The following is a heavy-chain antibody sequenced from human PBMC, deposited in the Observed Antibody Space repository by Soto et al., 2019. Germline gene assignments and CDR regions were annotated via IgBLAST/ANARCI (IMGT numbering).Heavy chain of an antibody. J-gene: IGHJ4*02. CDR1: GGSISSSSYY. Sequence: TLSLTCTVSGGSISSSSYYWGWIRQPPGKGLEWIGSIYYSGSTYYNPSLKSRVTISVDTSKNQFSLKLSSVTAADTAAYYCARQKAMVRGVINYWGQGTLVTVSS. CDR2: IYYSGST. V-gene: IGHV4-39*01. D-gene: IGHD3-10*01. CDR3: ARQKAMVRGVINY.